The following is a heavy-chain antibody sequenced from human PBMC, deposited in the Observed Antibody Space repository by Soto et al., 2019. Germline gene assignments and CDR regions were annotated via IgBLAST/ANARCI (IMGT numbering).Heavy chain of an antibody. CDR1: GFTFSSYG. D-gene: IGHD5-18*01. CDR2: ISYDGSNK. J-gene: IGHJ4*02. V-gene: IGHV3-30*03. CDR3: ATWTPLDTAMEDFDY. Sequence: GSLRLSCAASGFTFSSYGMHWVRQAPGKGLEWVAVISYDGSNKYYADSVKGRFTISRDNSKNTLYLQMNSLRAEDTAVYYCATWTPLDTAMEDFDYWGQGTLVTVSS.